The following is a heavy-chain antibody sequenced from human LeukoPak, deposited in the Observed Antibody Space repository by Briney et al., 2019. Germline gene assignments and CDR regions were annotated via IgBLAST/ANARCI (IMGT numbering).Heavy chain of an antibody. CDR2: IYPADSDT. Sequence: GESLKISCKGSGFGFTSYWISWVRQPPGKGLEWMGIIYPADSDTRYSPSFQGQVTFSADRPISTAYLQWSSLKVSDTAIYYCAKHDRPYSSSDNWFDSWGQGTLVTVSS. J-gene: IGHJ5*01. D-gene: IGHD6-13*01. CDR3: AKHDRPYSSSDNWFDS. V-gene: IGHV5-51*01. CDR1: GFGFTSYW.